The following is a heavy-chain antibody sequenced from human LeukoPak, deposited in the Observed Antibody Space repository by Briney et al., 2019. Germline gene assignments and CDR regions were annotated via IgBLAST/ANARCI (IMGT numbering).Heavy chain of an antibody. V-gene: IGHV3-53*01. CDR1: GFTVSSSY. J-gene: IGHJ4*02. D-gene: IGHD2-15*01. CDR2: FYRGDST. Sequence: GGSLRLSCAASGFTVSSSYMYWVRQAPGKGLEWVSFFYRGDSTYYAESVRGRFTISRDISKNTLYLLMNSLIPEDTAVYYCAREVVSIPSYFDSWGQGTLVTVSS. CDR3: AREVVSIPSYFDS.